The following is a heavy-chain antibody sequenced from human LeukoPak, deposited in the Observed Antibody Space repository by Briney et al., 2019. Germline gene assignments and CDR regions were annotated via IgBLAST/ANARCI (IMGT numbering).Heavy chain of an antibody. CDR2: IYHSGST. CDR3: ARERVSGYYYYYMDV. Sequence: PSQTLSLTCTVSGGSISSGGYYWSWIRQPPGKGLEWIGYIYHSGSTYYNPSLKSRVTISVDRTKNQFSLKLSSVTAADTAVYYCARERVSGYYYYYMDVWGKGTTVTVSS. V-gene: IGHV4-30-2*01. D-gene: IGHD3-10*01. J-gene: IGHJ6*03. CDR1: GGSISSGGYY.